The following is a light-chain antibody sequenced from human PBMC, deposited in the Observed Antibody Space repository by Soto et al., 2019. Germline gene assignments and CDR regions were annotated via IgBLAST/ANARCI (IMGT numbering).Light chain of an antibody. CDR3: QKYNNAPRT. CDR1: QGISNS. Sequence: DIQMTQSPSSLSASVGDTVTITCRASQGISNSLAWYQQKPGQLPNLLIYASSTLQSGIPSRFSGSGSATAFTLTISSLRPEDVATYYCQKYNNAPRTFGQGPKVEI. J-gene: IGKJ1*01. V-gene: IGKV1-27*01. CDR2: ASS.